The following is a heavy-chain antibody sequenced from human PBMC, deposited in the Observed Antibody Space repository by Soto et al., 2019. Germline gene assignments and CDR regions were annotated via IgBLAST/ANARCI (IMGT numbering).Heavy chain of an antibody. Sequence: PSETLSLTCAVYGGSFSGYYWSWIRQPPGKGLEWIGEINHSGSTNYNPSLKSRVTISVDTSKNQFSLKLSSVTAADTAVYYCARGSEGVGMDVWGQGTTVTVS. D-gene: IGHD6-25*01. CDR2: INHSGST. CDR3: ARGSEGVGMDV. CDR1: GGSFSGYY. J-gene: IGHJ6*02. V-gene: IGHV4-34*01.